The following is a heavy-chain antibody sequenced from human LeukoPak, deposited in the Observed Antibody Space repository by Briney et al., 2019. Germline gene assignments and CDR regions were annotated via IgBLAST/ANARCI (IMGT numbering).Heavy chain of an antibody. J-gene: IGHJ4*02. CDR3: AADRPYSGSYYLF. V-gene: IGHV1-3*01. CDR2: INAGNGNT. CDR1: GYTFTSYA. D-gene: IGHD1-26*01. Sequence: ASVKVSCKASGYTFTSYAMHWVRQAPGQRLEWMGWINAGNGNTKYSQKFQGRVTITRDTSASTAYMELSSLRSEDTAVYYCAADRPYSGSYYLFWGQGTLVTVSS.